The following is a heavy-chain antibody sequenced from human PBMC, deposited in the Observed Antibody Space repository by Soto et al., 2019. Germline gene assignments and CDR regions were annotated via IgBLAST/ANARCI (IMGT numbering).Heavy chain of an antibody. CDR3: ARESQEGPDY. J-gene: IGHJ4*02. CDR2: FYYSGST. V-gene: IGHV4-59*01. Sequence: PSETLSLTCTVSGGSISSYYWSWIRQPPGKGLEWIGYFYYSGSTNYNPSLKSRVTISVDTSKNQFSLKLSSVTAADTAVYYCARESQEGPDYWGQGTLVTVSS. CDR1: GGSISSYY.